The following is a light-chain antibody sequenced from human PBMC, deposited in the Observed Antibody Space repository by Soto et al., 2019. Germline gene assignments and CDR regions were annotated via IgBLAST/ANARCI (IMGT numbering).Light chain of an antibody. J-gene: IGLJ1*01. CDR1: SSDVGGYNS. V-gene: IGLV2-14*01. CDR2: DVS. Sequence: QSVLTQPASVSGSPGLSIAISCTGTSSDVGGYNSVSWYQQHPGKDPKLMIYDVSNRPSGVSNRFSGSKSGNTASLTISGLQAEDEGDYYCSSYTTGGSYVFGTGTKRTVL. CDR3: SSYTTGGSYV.